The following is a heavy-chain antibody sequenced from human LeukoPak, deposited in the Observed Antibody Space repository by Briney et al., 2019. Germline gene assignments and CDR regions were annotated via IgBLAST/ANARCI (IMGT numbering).Heavy chain of an antibody. Sequence: SETLSLTCTVSGGSVSSGSYYWSWIRQPPGKGLEWIGYIYYSGSTNYNPSLKSRVTISVDTSKNQFSLKLSSVTAADTAVYYCARDTYYYDSSGAHNWFDPWGQGTLVTVSS. CDR3: ARDTYYYDSSGAHNWFDP. CDR1: GGSVSSGSYY. CDR2: IYYSGST. V-gene: IGHV4-61*01. J-gene: IGHJ5*02. D-gene: IGHD3-22*01.